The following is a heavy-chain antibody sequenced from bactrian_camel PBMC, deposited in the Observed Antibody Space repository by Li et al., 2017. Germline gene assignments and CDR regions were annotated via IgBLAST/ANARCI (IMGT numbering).Heavy chain of an antibody. CDR1: GYTLPMN. Sequence: VQLVESGGDSVQAGESLRLSCVASGYTLPMNMGWFRRLPGQEREGVASLASDGSSIYANSLKGRFSISKDNARNWLDLQMDSLEPGDTARYYCAADRRRHGPPSLRPGDYSVWGRGTQVTVS. D-gene: IGHD2*01. V-gene: IGHV3S53*01. J-gene: IGHJ4*01. CDR3: AADRRRHGPPSLRPGDYSV. CDR2: LASDGSS.